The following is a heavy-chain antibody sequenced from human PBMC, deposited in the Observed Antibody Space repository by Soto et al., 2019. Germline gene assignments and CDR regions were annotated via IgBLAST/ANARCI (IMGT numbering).Heavy chain of an antibody. CDR3: ARDRRGGSYGMDV. CDR2: IFYSGST. D-gene: IGHD3-10*01. CDR1: GGSINSGDYY. Sequence: QVQLQESGPGLVKPSQTLSLTCTVSGGSINSGDYYWSWIRQHPGKGLEWIGYIFYSGSTYYNPSIKSGVTISVYTSKNQFSLKLSSVTAADTAVYYCARDRRGGSYGMDVWGQGTTVTVSS. V-gene: IGHV4-31*03. J-gene: IGHJ6*02.